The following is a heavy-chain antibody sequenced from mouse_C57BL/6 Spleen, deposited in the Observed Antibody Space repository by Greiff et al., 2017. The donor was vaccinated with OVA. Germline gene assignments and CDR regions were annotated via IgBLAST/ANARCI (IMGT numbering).Heavy chain of an antibody. V-gene: IGHV1-15*01. Sequence: QVQLQQSGAELVRPGASVTLSCKASGYTFTDYEMHWVKQTPVHGLEWIGAIDPETGGTAYNQQFKGKAILTADKSSSTAYMELRSLTSEDSAVYYCTRCSYGYDGGDNYYAMDYWGQGTSVTVSS. D-gene: IGHD2-2*01. CDR3: TRCSYGYDGGDNYYAMDY. J-gene: IGHJ4*01. CDR1: GYTFTDYE. CDR2: IDPETGGT.